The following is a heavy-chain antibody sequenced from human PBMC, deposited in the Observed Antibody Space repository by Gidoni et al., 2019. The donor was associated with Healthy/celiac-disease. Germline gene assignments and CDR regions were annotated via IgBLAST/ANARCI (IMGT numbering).Heavy chain of an antibody. D-gene: IGHD6-13*01. CDR1: GYTFTSDD. CDR3: ARAWLAGSSCLDY. CDR2: MNPNSGNT. Sequence: QVQLVQSGAEVKQPGASVKVSCKASGYTFTSDDINWVRQATGQGLEWMGWMNPNSGNTGYAQKFQGRVTRTRNTSISTAYMELSRLRSEEADVYYCARAWLAGSSCLDYWGQGTLVTVSS. J-gene: IGHJ4*02. V-gene: IGHV1-8*01.